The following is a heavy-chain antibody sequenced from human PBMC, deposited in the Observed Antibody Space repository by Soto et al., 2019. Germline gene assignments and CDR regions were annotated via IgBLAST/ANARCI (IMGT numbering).Heavy chain of an antibody. J-gene: IGHJ6*02. V-gene: IGHV1-2*02. CDR1: GYTFTGYY. D-gene: IGHD2-2*01. CDR2: INPNSGGT. Sequence: ASVKVSCKASGYTFTGYYMHWVRQAPGQGLEWMGWINPNSGGTNYAQKFQGRVTMTRDTSISTAYMELRSLRSDDTAVYYCARVLRKSTGIFNYYYYGMDVWGQGXTVTVYS. CDR3: ARVLRKSTGIFNYYYYGMDV.